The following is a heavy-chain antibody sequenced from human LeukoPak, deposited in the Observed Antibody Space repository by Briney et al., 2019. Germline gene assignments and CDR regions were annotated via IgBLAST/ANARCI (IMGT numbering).Heavy chain of an antibody. CDR1: GGSISSSSYY. CDR2: INHSGST. CDR3: ARQIWRRMVRGGHFDY. D-gene: IGHD3-10*01. J-gene: IGHJ4*02. Sequence: SETLSLTCTVSGGSISSSSYYWGWIRQPPGKGLEWIGEINHSGSTNYNPSLKSRVTISVDTSKNQFSLKLSSVTAADTAVYYCARQIWRRMVRGGHFDYWGQGTLVTVSS. V-gene: IGHV4-39*01.